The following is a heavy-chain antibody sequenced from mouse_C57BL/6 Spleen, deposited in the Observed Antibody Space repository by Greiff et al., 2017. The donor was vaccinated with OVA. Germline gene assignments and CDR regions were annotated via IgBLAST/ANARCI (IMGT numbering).Heavy chain of an antibody. V-gene: IGHV1-15*01. D-gene: IGHD1-1*02. CDR3: TRRRLGSQYYFDY. CDR1: GYTFTDYE. J-gene: IGHJ2*01. Sequence: QVQLQQPGAELVRPGSSVKLSCKASGYTFTDYEMHWVKQTPVHDLEWIGAIDPETGGTAYNQKFKGKAILTADKSSSTAYMELRSLTSEDSAVYYCTRRRLGSQYYFDYWGQGTTLTVSS. CDR2: IDPETGGT.